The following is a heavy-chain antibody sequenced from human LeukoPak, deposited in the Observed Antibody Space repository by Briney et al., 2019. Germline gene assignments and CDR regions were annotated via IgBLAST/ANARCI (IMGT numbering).Heavy chain of an antibody. D-gene: IGHD3-9*01. V-gene: IGHV1-2*02. CDR2: INPNSGGT. J-gene: IGHJ6*02. Sequence: ASVKVSCKASGYTFTGYYMHWVRQAPGQGLEWMGWINPNSGGTNYAQKFQGRVTMTRDTSISTAYMELSRLRSDDTAVYYCAREVSYDILTGYYPPGAGGMDVWGQGTTVTVSS. CDR1: GYTFTGYY. CDR3: AREVSYDILTGYYPPGAGGMDV.